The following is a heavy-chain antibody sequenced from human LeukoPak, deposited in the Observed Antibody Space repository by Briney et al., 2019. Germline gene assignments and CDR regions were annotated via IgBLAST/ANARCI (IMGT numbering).Heavy chain of an antibody. CDR3: ARHFRFLGFGELLAFDN. CDR1: DDAISTTASY. D-gene: IGHD3-10*01. Sequence: SETLSLTCSVPDDAISTTASYWGWVRQSPGKGLEWIGSIYYNGNTYYHPSLKSRISISIDTSENQFSLNLTSVTAADSAVYYCARHFRFLGFGELLAFDNWGQGTRVIVSS. J-gene: IGHJ4*02. CDR2: IYYNGNT. V-gene: IGHV4-39*01.